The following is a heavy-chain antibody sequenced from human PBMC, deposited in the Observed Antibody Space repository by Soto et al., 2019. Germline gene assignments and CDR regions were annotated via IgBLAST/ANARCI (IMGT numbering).Heavy chain of an antibody. J-gene: IGHJ6*02. D-gene: IGHD3-10*01. CDR1: GFSLSTSGVG. Sequence: SGPTLVNPTQTLTLTCTFSGFSLSTSGVGVGWIRQPPGKALEWLALIYWNDDKRYSPSLKGRLTITKDTSKNQVVLTMTNMDPVDTATYYCARSGPSYYYYGMDVWGQGTTVTVSS. V-gene: IGHV2-5*01. CDR3: ARSGPSYYYYGMDV. CDR2: IYWNDDK.